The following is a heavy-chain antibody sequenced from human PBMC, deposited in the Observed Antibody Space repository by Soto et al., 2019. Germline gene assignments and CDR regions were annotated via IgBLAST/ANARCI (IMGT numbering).Heavy chain of an antibody. CDR3: ARFSGSYSLQYYYYGMDV. Sequence: GASVKVSCKASGGTFSSYAISWVRQAPGQGLEWMGGIIPIFGTANYAQKFQGRVTITADESTSTAYMELSSLRSEDTAVYYCARFSGSYSLQYYYYGMDVWGQGTTVTVSS. D-gene: IGHD1-26*01. CDR1: GGTFSSYA. J-gene: IGHJ6*02. CDR2: IIPIFGTA. V-gene: IGHV1-69*13.